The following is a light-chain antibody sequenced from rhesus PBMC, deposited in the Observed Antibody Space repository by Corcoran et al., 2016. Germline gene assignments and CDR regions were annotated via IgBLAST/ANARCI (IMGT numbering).Light chain of an antibody. CDR2: KVS. Sequence: DVVMTQSPLALPITPGQPASISCRSSQSLVHSNGNTSLRWFQQKPGQPPRLLLYKVSNRYSGVPDRLSGSGAGTDVTLKISRVEAEDVGVYYCMQYTHIPYSFGQGTKVEIK. CDR1: QSLVHSNGNTS. J-gene: IGKJ2*01. V-gene: IGKV2-65*01. CDR3: MQYTHIPYS.